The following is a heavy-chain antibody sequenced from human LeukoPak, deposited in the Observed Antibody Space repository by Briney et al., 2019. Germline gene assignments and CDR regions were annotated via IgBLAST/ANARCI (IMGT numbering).Heavy chain of an antibody. V-gene: IGHV4-34*01. CDR3: ARDRILTGYYYDAFDI. J-gene: IGHJ3*02. D-gene: IGHD3-9*01. Sequence: SETLSLTCAVYGGSFSGYYWSWIRQPPGKGLEWIGEINHSGSTNHNPSLKSRVTISVDTSKNQFSLKLSSVTAADTAVYYCARDRILTGYYYDAFDIWGQGTMVTVSS. CDR2: INHSGST. CDR1: GGSFSGYY.